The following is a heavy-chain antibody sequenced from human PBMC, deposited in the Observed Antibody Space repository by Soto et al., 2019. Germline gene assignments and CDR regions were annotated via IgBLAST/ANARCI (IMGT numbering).Heavy chain of an antibody. V-gene: IGHV3-9*01. CDR2: ISWNSGSI. J-gene: IGHJ6*02. D-gene: IGHD1-26*01. Sequence: SLRLSCAASGFIFDDYAMHWVRQAPGKGLEWVSGISWNSGSIGYADSVKARFTISRDNGKNLLYLQMNSLRAEDTAFYYCAKDISGRGSFYYYFGRDVWGQGTTVTVSS. CDR1: GFIFDDYA. CDR3: AKDISGRGSFYYYFGRDV.